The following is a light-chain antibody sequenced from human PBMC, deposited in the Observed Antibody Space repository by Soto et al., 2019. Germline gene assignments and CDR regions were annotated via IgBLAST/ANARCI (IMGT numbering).Light chain of an antibody. V-gene: IGKV3-20*01. CDR3: QQYGSAPT. Sequence: EIVLTQSPGTLSLSPGERATLSCGAGQSVSSSYLAWYQQKPGQAPRLLIYGASSRATGIPDRFSGSGSGTDFTLTISRLEPEDFAVYYCQQYGSAPTFGQGTKV. J-gene: IGKJ1*01. CDR1: QSVSSSY. CDR2: GAS.